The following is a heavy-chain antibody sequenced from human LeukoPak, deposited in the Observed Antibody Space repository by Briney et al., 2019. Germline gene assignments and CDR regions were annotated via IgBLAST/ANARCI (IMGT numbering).Heavy chain of an antibody. CDR2: IYYSGST. CDR1: GGSISSYY. V-gene: IGHV4-59*01. Sequence: PSETLSLTCTVSGGSISSYYWSWIWQPPGKGLEWIGYIYYSGSTNYNPSLKSRVTISVDTSKNQFSLKLSSVTAADTAVYYCATSSPIKYYNDAFDIWGQGTMVTVSS. CDR3: ATSSPIKYYNDAFDI. J-gene: IGHJ3*02. D-gene: IGHD1-14*01.